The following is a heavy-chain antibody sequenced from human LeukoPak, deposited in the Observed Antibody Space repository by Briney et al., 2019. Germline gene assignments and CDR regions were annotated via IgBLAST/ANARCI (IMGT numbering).Heavy chain of an antibody. J-gene: IGHJ4*02. V-gene: IGHV4-59*01. CDR1: GASINTYY. D-gene: IGHD5-18*01. CDR2: IYYSGTT. Sequence: SETLSLTCTVSGASINTYYWSWIRQPPGKGLEWIGYIYYSGTTSYNPSLKTRVTISIDTSKNQFSLKLSSVTAADTAVYYCAREKLLGYSYGFVDYWGQGTLVTVSS. CDR3: AREKLLGYSYGFVDY.